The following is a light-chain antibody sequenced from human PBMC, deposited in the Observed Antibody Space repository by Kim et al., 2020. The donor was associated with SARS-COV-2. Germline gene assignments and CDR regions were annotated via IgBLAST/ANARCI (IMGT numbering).Light chain of an antibody. CDR1: GHRIFF. CDR3: NSRASSGNHVV. CDR2: GKN. J-gene: IGLJ2*01. Sequence: FAQTVRITCHGHGHRIFFASWYQQKPGRAPVLVIYGKNNRPSGIPPRFSGSSSGNTASLTITGAQAEDVADYYCNSRASSGNHVVFGGGTQLTVL. V-gene: IGLV3-19*01.